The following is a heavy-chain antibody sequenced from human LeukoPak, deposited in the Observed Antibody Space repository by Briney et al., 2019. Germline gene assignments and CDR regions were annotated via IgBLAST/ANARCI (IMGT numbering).Heavy chain of an antibody. Sequence: GGSLRLSCAASGFTFSSYAMSWVRQAPGKGLEWVSAISGSGGSTYYADSVKGRFTISRDNSKNTLYLQMNSLRAEDTAVYYCGKAFDYYDSSGDAFDYWGQGTLVTVSS. CDR1: GFTFSSYA. V-gene: IGHV3-23*01. CDR3: GKAFDYYDSSGDAFDY. D-gene: IGHD3-22*01. J-gene: IGHJ4*02. CDR2: ISGSGGST.